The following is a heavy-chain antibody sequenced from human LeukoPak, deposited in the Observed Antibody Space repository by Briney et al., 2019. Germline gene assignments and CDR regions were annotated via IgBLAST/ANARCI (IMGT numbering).Heavy chain of an antibody. CDR2: ISWNSGSI. CDR1: GFTFDDYA. V-gene: IGHV3-9*01. D-gene: IGHD3-22*01. Sequence: GRSLRLSCAASGFTFDDYAMHWVRQAPGKGLEWVSGISWNSGSIGYADSVKGRFTISRDNAKNSLYLQMNSLRAEDTAVYYCARDRYYDSSAPGYWGQGTLVTVSS. J-gene: IGHJ4*02. CDR3: ARDRYYDSSAPGY.